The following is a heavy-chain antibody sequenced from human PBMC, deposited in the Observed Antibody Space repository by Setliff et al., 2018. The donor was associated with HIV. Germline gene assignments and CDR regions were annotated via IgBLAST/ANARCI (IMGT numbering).Heavy chain of an antibody. D-gene: IGHD6-19*01. Sequence: ASVKVSCQASGYTFSSYAISWVRQAPAQALEWMGRIIPNSGGTNYAQKFQGWVTMTRDTSISTAYMELSRLRSDDTAVYYCARFHSSGWYNGMDVWGQGTTVTVSS. V-gene: IGHV1-2*04. CDR1: GYTFSSYA. CDR2: IIPNSGGT. CDR3: ARFHSSGWYNGMDV. J-gene: IGHJ6*02.